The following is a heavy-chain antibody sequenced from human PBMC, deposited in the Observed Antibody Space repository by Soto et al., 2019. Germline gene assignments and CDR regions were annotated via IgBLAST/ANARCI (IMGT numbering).Heavy chain of an antibody. CDR3: ARSAMATKMKGAHDY. CDR2: INPNSGGT. CDR1: GYTFTGYY. D-gene: IGHD5-12*01. J-gene: IGHJ4*02. Sequence: ASVKVSCKASGYTFTGYYMHWARQAPGQGLEWMGWINPNSGGTNYAQKFQGWVTMTRDTSISTAYMELSRLRSDDTAVYYCARSAMATKMKGAHDYWGQGTLVTVSS. V-gene: IGHV1-2*04.